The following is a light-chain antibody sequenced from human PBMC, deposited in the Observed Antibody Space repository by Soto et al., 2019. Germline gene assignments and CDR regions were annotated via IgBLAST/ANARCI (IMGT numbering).Light chain of an antibody. Sequence: QSALTQPPSASGSPGQSVTISCTGTSSDVGGYNYVSWYQQHPGKAPKVMIYEVSKRPSGVPDRFSGSKSGNTASLTVSGLQAEDEADYYGSSYAGSKLVFGGGTKVTVL. V-gene: IGLV2-8*01. J-gene: IGLJ2*01. CDR1: SSDVGGYNY. CDR2: EVS. CDR3: SSYAGSKLV.